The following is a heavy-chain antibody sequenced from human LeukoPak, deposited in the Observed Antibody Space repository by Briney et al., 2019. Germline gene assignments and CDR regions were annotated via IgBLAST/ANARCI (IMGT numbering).Heavy chain of an antibody. CDR3: ARLRPSGMGGGFDY. Sequence: GSLRLSCAASGFTFSTYAMTWVRQAPGKGLEWIGYIYYSGSGSTNYNPSLKSRITISVDTSKNHFSLKLSSVTAADTAVYYCARLRPSGMGGGFDYWGQGTLVTVSS. D-gene: IGHD3-10*01. CDR1: GFTFSTYA. J-gene: IGHJ4*02. CDR2: IYYSGSGST. V-gene: IGHV4-59*01.